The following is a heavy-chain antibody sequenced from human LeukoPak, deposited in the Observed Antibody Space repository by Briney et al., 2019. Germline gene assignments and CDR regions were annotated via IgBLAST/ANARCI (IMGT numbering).Heavy chain of an antibody. CDR3: AREDIVVVPEGMDYDH. D-gene: IGHD2-2*01. CDR2: ISGSGGST. CDR1: GFTFSSYA. J-gene: IGHJ4*02. Sequence: GGSLRLSCAASGFTFSSYAMSWVRQAPGKGLEWVSAISGSGGSTYYADSVKGRFIISRDDAKNSVYLQMNSLRAEDTAVYYCAREDIVVVPEGMDYDHWGQGTLVTVSS. V-gene: IGHV3-23*01.